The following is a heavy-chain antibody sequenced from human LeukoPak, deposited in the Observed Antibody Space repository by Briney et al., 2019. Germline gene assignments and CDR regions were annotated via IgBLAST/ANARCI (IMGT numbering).Heavy chain of an antibody. V-gene: IGHV3-23*01. CDR3: AKDHLSSGYSYGYYIDY. Sequence: GRFTISRDNSKNTLYLQMNSLRAEDTAVYYCAKDHLSSGYSYGYYIDYWGQGTLVTVSS. J-gene: IGHJ4*02. D-gene: IGHD5-18*01.